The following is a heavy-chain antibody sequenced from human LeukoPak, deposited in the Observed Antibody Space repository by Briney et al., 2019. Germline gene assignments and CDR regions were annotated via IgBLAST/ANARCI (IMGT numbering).Heavy chain of an antibody. CDR2: ISTSIGIT. D-gene: IGHD4-11*01. V-gene: IGHV1-18*01. CDR1: GYTFSHYG. CDR3: ARETDYGTYGNYFDS. J-gene: IGHJ4*02. Sequence: GASVTVSYTASGYTFSHYGIIWVRQAPGQGREWVGWISTSIGITNYAQNFQGRVTITTDKTTSTAYMELTRLRSDDTAVYYCARETDYGTYGNYFDSWGQGTLVTVSS.